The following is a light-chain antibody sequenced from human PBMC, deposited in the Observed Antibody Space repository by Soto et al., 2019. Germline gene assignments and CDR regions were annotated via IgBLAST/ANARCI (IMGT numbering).Light chain of an antibody. CDR2: YDS. Sequence: SYDLTQPPSVSVAPGKTARITCGGNNIGSKSVHWYQQKPGQAPVLVIYYDSDRPSGIPERFSGSNSGNTATLTISRVEAGDEADYYCQVWDSSSDPVVFGGGTKVTVL. V-gene: IGLV3-21*04. J-gene: IGLJ2*01. CDR3: QVWDSSSDPVV. CDR1: NIGSKS.